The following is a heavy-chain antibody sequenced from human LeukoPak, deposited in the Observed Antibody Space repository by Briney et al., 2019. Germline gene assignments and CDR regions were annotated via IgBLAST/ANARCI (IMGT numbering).Heavy chain of an antibody. CDR1: GFTFSSYG. CDR2: IGGSGTST. V-gene: IGHV3-23*01. Sequence: PGKSLRLSCAASGFTFSSYGMSWVRQAPGKGLEWVSAIGGSGTSTYYGDSVKGRFTVSRDNSKNTLYLQMNSLRVGDTAVYYCAKVEMATIFWGQGALVTVSS. CDR3: AKVEMATIF. J-gene: IGHJ4*02. D-gene: IGHD5-24*01.